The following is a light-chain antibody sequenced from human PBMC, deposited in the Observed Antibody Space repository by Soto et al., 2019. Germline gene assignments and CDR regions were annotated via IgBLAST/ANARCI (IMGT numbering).Light chain of an antibody. CDR3: AAWDDSLNGGV. CDR1: SSNIGSNT. CDR2: SNY. V-gene: IGLV1-44*01. Sequence: QSVLTQPPSASGTPGQRVTISCSGSSSNIGSNTVNWYQQLPGTAPKVLIYSNYQRPSGVPDRFSGSKSGTSASLAVNGLQSEDEADYYCAAWDDSLNGGVFGGGTKLTVL. J-gene: IGLJ3*02.